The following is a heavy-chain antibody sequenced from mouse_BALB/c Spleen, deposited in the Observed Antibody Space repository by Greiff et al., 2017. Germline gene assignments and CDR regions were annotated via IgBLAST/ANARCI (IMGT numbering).Heavy chain of an antibody. Sequence: VQLQQSGTVLARPGASVKMSCKASGYSFTSYWMHWVKQRPGQGLEWIGAIYPGNSDTSYNQKFKGKAKLTAVTSASTACMELSSLTNEDSAVYYCTRSGVRRAMDYWGQGTSVTVSS. CDR1: GYSFTSYW. CDR3: TRSGVRRAMDY. D-gene: IGHD2-14*01. J-gene: IGHJ4*01. V-gene: IGHV1-5*01. CDR2: IYPGNSDT.